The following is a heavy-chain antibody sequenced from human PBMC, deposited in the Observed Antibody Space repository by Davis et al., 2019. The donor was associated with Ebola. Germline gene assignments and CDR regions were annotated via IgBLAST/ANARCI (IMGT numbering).Heavy chain of an antibody. CDR2: ISAGGAT. D-gene: IGHD3-10*01. J-gene: IGHJ4*02. V-gene: IGHV3-23*01. CDR1: GFTFRSYS. CDR3: ARDWDGDGSGIDY. Sequence: PGGSLRLSCAASGFTFRSYSMSWVRQAPGKGLEWVSAISAGGATDYADSVKGRFTISRDNSKNTLYLQMNIMRAEDTAVYYCARDWDGDGSGIDYWGQGTLVTVSS.